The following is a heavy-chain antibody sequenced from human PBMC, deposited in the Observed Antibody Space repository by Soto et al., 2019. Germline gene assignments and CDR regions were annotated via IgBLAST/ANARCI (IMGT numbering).Heavy chain of an antibody. CDR2: ILNDGSNR. D-gene: IGHD3-10*01. V-gene: IGHV3-33*01. CDR1: EFTFSNYG. J-gene: IGHJ6*02. CDR3: ARDDEYSGNGMDV. Sequence: QVQLVESGGGVVQPGRSLRLSCAANEFTFSNYGEQWVRQAPGKGLEWVAVILNDGSNRYHADSVKDRFTISRDNSKNTLYLQMYSLRAEDTAVYYCARDDEYSGNGMDVWGQGTTVTVS.